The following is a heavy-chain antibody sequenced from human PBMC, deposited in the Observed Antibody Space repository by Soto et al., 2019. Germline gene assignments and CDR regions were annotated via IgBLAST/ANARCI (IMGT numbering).Heavy chain of an antibody. V-gene: IGHV2-5*01. CDR3: AHANNWDYRTPYYFDS. Sequence: QITLKESGPTLVKPTQTLTLTCTFSGFSLNTSGVGVGWVRQPPGKALEWLALIYGNDDQRYNLFLKNSLTIAKDTSREQVVLTITHMDPVDTDTYYCAHANNWDYRTPYYFDSWGQGTLVTVS. CDR2: IYGNDDQ. CDR1: GFSLNTSGVG. J-gene: IGHJ4*02. D-gene: IGHD1-7*01.